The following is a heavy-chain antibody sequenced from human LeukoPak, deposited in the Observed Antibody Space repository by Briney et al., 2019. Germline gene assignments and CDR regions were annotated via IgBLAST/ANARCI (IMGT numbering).Heavy chain of an antibody. D-gene: IGHD4-17*01. CDR3: ARDGDPVGSVY. CDR2: INHSGST. CDR1: GGSFSGYY. Sequence: SETLSLTCAVYGGSFSGYYWSWIRQPPGKGLEWIGEINHSGSTNYNPSLKSRVTISVDRSKNQFSLKLSSVTAADTAVYYYARDGDPVGSVYWGQGTLVTVSS. J-gene: IGHJ4*02. V-gene: IGHV4-34*01.